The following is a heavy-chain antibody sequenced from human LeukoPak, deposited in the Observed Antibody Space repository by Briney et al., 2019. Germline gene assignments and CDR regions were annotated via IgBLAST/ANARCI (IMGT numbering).Heavy chain of an antibody. J-gene: IGHJ6*02. Sequence: GGSLRLSCAASGFTFDDYTMHWVRQAPGEGLEWVSLISWDGGSTYYADSVKGRFTISRDNSKNSLYLQMNSLRTEDTALYYCAKARPRGWDHYYYYGMDVWGQGTTVTVSS. CDR2: ISWDGGST. V-gene: IGHV3-43*01. CDR1: GFTFDDYT. CDR3: AKARPRGWDHYYYYGMDV. D-gene: IGHD6-19*01.